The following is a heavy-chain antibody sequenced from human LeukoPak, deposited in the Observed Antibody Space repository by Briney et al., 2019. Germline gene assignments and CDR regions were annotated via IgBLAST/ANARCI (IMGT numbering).Heavy chain of an antibody. Sequence: GASVKVSYKASGGTFSSYAISWVRQAPGQGLEWMGGIIPIFGTANYAQKFQGRVTTTTDESTSTAYMELSSLRSEDTAVYYCARGRGYSYGYPGLDYWGQGTLVTVSS. CDR3: ARGRGYSYGYPGLDY. CDR2: IIPIFGTA. D-gene: IGHD5-18*01. J-gene: IGHJ4*02. V-gene: IGHV1-69*05. CDR1: GGTFSSYA.